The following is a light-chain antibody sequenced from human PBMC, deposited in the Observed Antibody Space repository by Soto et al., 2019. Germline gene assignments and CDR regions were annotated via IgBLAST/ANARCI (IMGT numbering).Light chain of an antibody. V-gene: IGKV1-5*03. CDR1: QSISNY. Sequence: DIQLTQSPSTLSASVGDRVTITCRASQSISNYLAWYQQKPGKAPKVLIYNASSLESGVPSRFSGSGSGTEFTLTISSLQPDDFATYYCQHCDSYWTFGQGTKVEIK. J-gene: IGKJ1*01. CDR3: QHCDSYWT. CDR2: NAS.